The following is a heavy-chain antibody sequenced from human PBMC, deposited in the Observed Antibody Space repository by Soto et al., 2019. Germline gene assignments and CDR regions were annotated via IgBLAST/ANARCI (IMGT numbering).Heavy chain of an antibody. CDR2: IYHSGST. Sequence: PSETLSLTCAVSGYSISSGYYWGWIRQPPGKGLEWIGSIYHSGSTYYNPSLKSRVTISVDTSKNQFSLKLSSVTAADTAVYYCARDKEHTHGAVLGYWGQGTLVTVSS. CDR3: ARDKEHTHGAVLGY. D-gene: IGHD2-8*02. J-gene: IGHJ4*02. CDR1: GYSISSGYY. V-gene: IGHV4-38-2*02.